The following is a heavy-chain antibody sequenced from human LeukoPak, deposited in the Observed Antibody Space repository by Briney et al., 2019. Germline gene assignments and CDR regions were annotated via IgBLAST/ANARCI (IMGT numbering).Heavy chain of an antibody. J-gene: IGHJ4*02. V-gene: IGHV3-11*01. CDR1: GFTFTDYY. D-gene: IGHD3-22*01. CDR2: VSSSGSTI. Sequence: GGSLRLSCAASGFTFTDYYMSWIRQAPGKGLEWVSYVSSSGSTIHYADSVKGRFTISRDNAKNSLYPQMNSLRAEDTAVYYCARSGDSSGYFREITLYYFDYWGQGTLVTVSS. CDR3: ARSGDSSGYFREITLYYFDY.